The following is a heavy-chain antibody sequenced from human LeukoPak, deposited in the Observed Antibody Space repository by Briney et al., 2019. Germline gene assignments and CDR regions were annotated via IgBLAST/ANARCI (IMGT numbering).Heavy chain of an antibody. D-gene: IGHD3-22*01. CDR3: ARSNYYDSSGYYYFDY. Sequence: ASVKVSCKASGYTFTSCYMHWVRQAPGQGLEWMGWINPNSGGTNYAQKFQGRVTMTRDTSISTAYMELSRLRSDDTAVYYCARSNYYDSSGYYYFDYWGQGTLVTGSS. J-gene: IGHJ4*02. CDR1: GYTFTSCY. V-gene: IGHV1-2*02. CDR2: INPNSGGT.